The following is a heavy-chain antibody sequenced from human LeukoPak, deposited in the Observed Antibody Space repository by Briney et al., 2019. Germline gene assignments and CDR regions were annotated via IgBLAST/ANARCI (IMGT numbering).Heavy chain of an antibody. Sequence: SETLSLTCTVSGYSISSGYYWGWIRPPPGKGLEWIGYIHYSGDTNYNPSFKSRVTMSVDTSKIQFSLKLSSVTAADTAVYYCARQVSRNFDYWGRGILVTVSS. CDR3: ARQVSRNFDY. D-gene: IGHD1-14*01. CDR2: IHYSGDT. CDR1: GYSISSGYY. J-gene: IGHJ4*02. V-gene: IGHV4-38-2*02.